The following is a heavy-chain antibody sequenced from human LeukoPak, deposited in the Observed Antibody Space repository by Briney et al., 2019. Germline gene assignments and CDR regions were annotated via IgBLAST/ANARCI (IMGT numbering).Heavy chain of an antibody. V-gene: IGHV4-59*08. CDR1: GGSISSYY. CDR2: IYFSGST. D-gene: IGHD6-6*01. J-gene: IGHJ6*02. Sequence: NSSETLSPTCTVSGGSISSYYWSWIRQPPGKGLEWIGYIYFSGSTDYNPSLKSRVTISVDTSKKQFSLKLNSVTAADTAVYYCARQGGIAARQYYYGMDVWGQGTTVTVSS. CDR3: ARQGGIAARQYYYGMDV.